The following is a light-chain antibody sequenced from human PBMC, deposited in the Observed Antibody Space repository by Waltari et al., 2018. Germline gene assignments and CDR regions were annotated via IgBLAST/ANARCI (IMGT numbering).Light chain of an antibody. V-gene: IGKV4-1*01. CDR2: WAS. J-gene: IGKJ5*01. CDR3: QQYHSSPS. CDR1: QRVLYTSNNKNY. Sequence: DIVMTQSPDSLAVSLGESATINCKASQRVLYTSNNKNYLAWYQQKPGQPPKLLIYWASTRVSGVPDRFSGSGSGTDFTLTISSLQAEDVAVYHCQQYHSSPSFGQGTRLEIK.